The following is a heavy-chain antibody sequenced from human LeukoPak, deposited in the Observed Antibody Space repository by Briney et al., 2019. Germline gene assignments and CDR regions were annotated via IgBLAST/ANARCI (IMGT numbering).Heavy chain of an antibody. D-gene: IGHD1-26*01. CDR1: DGSINSYY. J-gene: IGHJ6*02. V-gene: IGHV4-59*01. Sequence: SETLSLTCSVSDGSINSYYCNWIRRPPGEGLGWIGYIYYHGNTNYSPSLKSRVTMSVDTSKNLFSLKVSSVTAADTAVYYCARGRSNYYGMDVWGQGTTVTVSS. CDR3: ARGRSNYYGMDV. CDR2: IYYHGNT.